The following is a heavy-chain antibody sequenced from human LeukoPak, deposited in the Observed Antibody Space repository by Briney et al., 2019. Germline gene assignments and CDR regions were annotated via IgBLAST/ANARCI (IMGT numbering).Heavy chain of an antibody. J-gene: IGHJ4*02. V-gene: IGHV3-33*01. D-gene: IGHD4-23*01. Sequence: GGSLRLSCAASGFTFSSYGMHWVRQAPGKGLEWVALIWYDGSNKYYADSVKGRLTISRDNSKNTLYLQMNSLRAEDTAVYYCAREGPCGNSQFDYWGKGTLVTVSS. CDR1: GFTFSSYG. CDR3: AREGPCGNSQFDY. CDR2: IWYDGSNK.